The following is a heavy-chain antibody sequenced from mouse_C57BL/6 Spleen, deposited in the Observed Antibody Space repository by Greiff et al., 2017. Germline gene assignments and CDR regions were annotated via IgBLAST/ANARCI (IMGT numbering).Heavy chain of an antibody. CDR1: GYTFTSYW. CDR2: IHPNSGST. D-gene: IGHD2-4*01. V-gene: IGHV1-64*01. Sequence: VQLQQPGAELVKPGASVKLSCKASGYTFTSYWMHWVKQRPGQGLEWIGMIHPNSGSTNYNEKFKSKATLTVDKSSSTAYMQLSSLTSEDSAVYYCATYDYDGRSYAMDYWGQGTSVTVSS. CDR3: ATYDYDGRSYAMDY. J-gene: IGHJ4*01.